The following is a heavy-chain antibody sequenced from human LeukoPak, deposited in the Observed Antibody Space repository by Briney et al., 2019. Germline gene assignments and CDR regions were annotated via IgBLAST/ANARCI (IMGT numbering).Heavy chain of an antibody. CDR1: GFTFSSYW. CDR3: ARDLDSSSWYSTYFDY. J-gene: IGHJ4*02. D-gene: IGHD6-13*01. V-gene: IGHV3-7*01. CDR2: IKQGGSEK. Sequence: GGSLRLSCAASGFTFSSYWMSWVRQAPGKGLEWVADIKQGGSEKYYVDSVKGRFTISRDNAKNSLYLQMNSLRAEDTAVYYCARDLDSSSWYSTYFDYWGQGTLVTVSS.